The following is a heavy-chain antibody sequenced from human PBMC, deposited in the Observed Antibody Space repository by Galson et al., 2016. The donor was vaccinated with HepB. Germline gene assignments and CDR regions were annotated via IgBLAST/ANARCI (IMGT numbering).Heavy chain of an antibody. Sequence: SLRLSCAASGFTFDDYAMHWVRQAPGKGLEWVSGISWNSGSKGYADSVKGRFTISRDNAKNSLYLQMNSLRAEDTALYYCAQSPSYDQGVFDSWGQGTLVTVSA. V-gene: IGHV3-9*01. CDR3: AQSPSYDQGVFDS. D-gene: IGHD5-12*01. CDR1: GFTFDDYA. J-gene: IGHJ4*02. CDR2: ISWNSGSK.